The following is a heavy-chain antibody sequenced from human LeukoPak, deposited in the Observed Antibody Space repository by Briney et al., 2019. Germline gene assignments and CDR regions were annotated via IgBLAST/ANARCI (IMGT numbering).Heavy chain of an antibody. CDR2: IKQDGSEK. V-gene: IGHV3-7*01. D-gene: IGHD6-19*01. CDR1: GFTFSSYW. CDR3: ARDVWRWLVYFDY. Sequence: GGSLRLSCAASGFTFSSYWMSWVRQAPGKGLEWVANIKQDGSEKYYVDSVKGRFTISRDNAKKSLYLQMNSLRAEDTAVYYGARDVWRWLVYFDYGGQGTLVTVS. J-gene: IGHJ4*02.